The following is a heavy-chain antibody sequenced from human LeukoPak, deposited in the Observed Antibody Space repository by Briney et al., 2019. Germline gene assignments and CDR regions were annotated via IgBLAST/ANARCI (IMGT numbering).Heavy chain of an antibody. D-gene: IGHD2-2*01. CDR1: GFTFSSYN. Sequence: GGSLRLSCAASGFTFSSYNMHWVRQAPGKGLEWVAFIRYDGSDKYYAHSVKGRVTSSRDNSKNTLYLQMSSLRVEDMAIYYCAKDQEGVAVVLLHDAFDIWGQGTMVTVSS. J-gene: IGHJ3*02. V-gene: IGHV3-30*02. CDR3: AKDQEGVAVVLLHDAFDI. CDR2: IRYDGSDK.